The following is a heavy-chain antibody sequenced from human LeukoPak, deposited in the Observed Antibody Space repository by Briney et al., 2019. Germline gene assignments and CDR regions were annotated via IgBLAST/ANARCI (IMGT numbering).Heavy chain of an antibody. J-gene: IGHJ3*02. CDR3: ARDRGGTYRDDTFDI. D-gene: IGHD1-26*01. CDR1: GYTFCSYG. V-gene: IGHV1-18*01. Sequence: ASVKDSREASGYTFCSYGISGGRQGPEQGLEWVGWISLYNGNKNYAQKLQGRVSITTETSTSKVYIELRSMRSDDTAVYSCARDRGGTYRDDTFDIWGQGTMVTVSS. CDR2: ISLYNGNK.